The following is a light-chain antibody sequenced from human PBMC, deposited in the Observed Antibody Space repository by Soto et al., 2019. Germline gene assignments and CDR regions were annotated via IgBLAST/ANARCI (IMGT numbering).Light chain of an antibody. CDR1: SSDVGCYNL. J-gene: IGLJ2*01. CDR3: CSYAGSSTFRVV. CDR2: EGS. Sequence: QSALTQPASVSGSPGQSITISCTGTSSDVGCYNLVSWYQQHPGKAPKLMIYEGSKRPSGVSNRFSGSKSGNTASLTISGLQAEDEADYYCCSYAGSSTFRVVFGGGTQLTVL. V-gene: IGLV2-23*03.